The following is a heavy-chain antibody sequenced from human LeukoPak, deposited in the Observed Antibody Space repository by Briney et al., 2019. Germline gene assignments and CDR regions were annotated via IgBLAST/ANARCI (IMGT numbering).Heavy chain of an antibody. V-gene: IGHV3-23*01. J-gene: IGHJ4*02. CDR3: ARDPKSVRGRVDY. Sequence: SGGSLRLSCAASGFTFSSYEMNWVRQAPGKGLEWVSGISGSGGSTYYADSVKGRFTISRDNSKNTLYLHMNSLRAEDTAVYYCARDPKSVRGRVDYWGQGTLVTVPS. CDR2: ISGSGGST. CDR1: GFTFSSYE. D-gene: IGHD1-26*01.